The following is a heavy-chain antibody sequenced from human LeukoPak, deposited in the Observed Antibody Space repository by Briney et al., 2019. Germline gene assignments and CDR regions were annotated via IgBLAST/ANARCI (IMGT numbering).Heavy chain of an antibody. CDR2: ISGSGIST. V-gene: IGHV3-23*01. J-gene: IGHJ4*02. CDR3: AKSYNGYESKPDY. Sequence: PTGGSLRLSCAASGFTFSSYAMSWVRQAPGKGLEWVSSISGSGISTYYADSVKGRFTISRDNSKITLYLQMNSLRAEDTAVYYCAKSYNGYESKPDYWGQGTLVTVSS. D-gene: IGHD5-12*01. CDR1: GFTFSSYA.